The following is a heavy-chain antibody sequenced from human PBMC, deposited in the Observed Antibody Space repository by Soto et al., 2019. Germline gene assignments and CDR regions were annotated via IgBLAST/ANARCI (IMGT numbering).Heavy chain of an antibody. CDR3: AREISYVSGGHLCYGMDV. CDR2: MNGSGCSE. J-gene: IGHJ6*02. Sequence: PGGSLTLSCAASGFTFSDHYMAWIRQAPGKGLEIVGHMNGSGCSEDYGDSVKGRFSIFRENSKNLLFLQMFFLSAEETGVYYCAREISYVSGGHLCYGMDVLGQGTAVTVSS. D-gene: IGHD3-16*01. V-gene: IGHV3-11*01. CDR1: GFTFSDHY.